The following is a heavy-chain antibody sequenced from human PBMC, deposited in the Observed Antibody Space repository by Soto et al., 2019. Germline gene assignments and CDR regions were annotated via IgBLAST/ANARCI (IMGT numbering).Heavy chain of an antibody. D-gene: IGHD3-10*01. J-gene: IGHJ6*02. CDR2: IYSGGST. CDR3: ARDMVRGMDV. V-gene: IGHV3-66*01. Sequence: ESGGGLVQPGGSLRLSCAASGFTVSSNYMSWVRQAPGKGLEWVSGIYSGGSTYYADSVKGRFTISRDNSKNTLYLQMNSLGAEDTAVYYCARDMVRGMDVWGQGTTVTVSS. CDR1: GFTVSSNY.